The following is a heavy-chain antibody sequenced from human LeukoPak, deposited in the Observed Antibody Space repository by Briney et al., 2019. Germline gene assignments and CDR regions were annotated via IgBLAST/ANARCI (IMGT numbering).Heavy chain of an antibody. Sequence: WGSLRLSCAASGFTFSSYWMHWVRQAPGKGLVWVSCIKSDGSTRYADSVKGRFTISRDNAKNTVSLQMNSLRAEDTGVYYCARAPSEIGGYYPEYFRHWGQGTLVTVSP. V-gene: IGHV3-74*01. CDR2: IKSDGST. D-gene: IGHD3-22*01. J-gene: IGHJ1*01. CDR3: ARAPSEIGGYYPEYFRH. CDR1: GFTFSSYW.